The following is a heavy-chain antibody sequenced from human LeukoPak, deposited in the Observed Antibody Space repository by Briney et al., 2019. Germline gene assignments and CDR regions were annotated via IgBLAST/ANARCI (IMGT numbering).Heavy chain of an antibody. J-gene: IGHJ4*02. Sequence: SETLSLTCAVYGGSFSGYYWSRIRQPPGKGREWSGEINHSGSTNYNPSLKSRVTISVDTSKNQFSLKLSSVTAADTAVYYCARGRKRYSSSWRPPAYFDYWGQGTLVTVSS. V-gene: IGHV4-34*01. CDR3: ARGRKRYSSSWRPPAYFDY. CDR1: GGSFSGYY. D-gene: IGHD6-13*01. CDR2: INHSGST.